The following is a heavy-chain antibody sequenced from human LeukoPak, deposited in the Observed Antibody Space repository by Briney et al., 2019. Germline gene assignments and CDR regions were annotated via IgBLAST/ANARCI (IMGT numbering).Heavy chain of an antibody. CDR2: ISGSGGST. J-gene: IGHJ4*02. V-gene: IGHV3-23*01. D-gene: IGHD1-26*01. CDR3: AKSSSGSYYVGVNYFDY. CDR1: GFTFSSYA. Sequence: GGSLRLSCAASGFTFSSYAMSWVRQAPGKGLEWVSAISGSGGSTYYADSVKGRFTISRDNSKNTLYLQMNSLRAEDTAVYYCAKSSSGSYYVGVNYFDYWGQGTLVTVPS.